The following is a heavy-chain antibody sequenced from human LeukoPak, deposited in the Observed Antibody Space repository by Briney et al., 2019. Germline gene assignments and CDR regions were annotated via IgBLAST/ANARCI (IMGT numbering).Heavy chain of an antibody. CDR3: ARLDSSGYFDC. D-gene: IGHD3-22*01. CDR2: IYYSGRT. Sequence: KPSETLSLTCTVSGGSISSSNYYWGWIRQPPGKGLEWIGSIYYSGRTYYNPSLKSRVTISVDTSKKQFSLKLSSVTAADTAVYFCARLDSSGYFDCWGQGTLVTVSS. CDR1: GGSISSSNYY. V-gene: IGHV4-39*01. J-gene: IGHJ4*02.